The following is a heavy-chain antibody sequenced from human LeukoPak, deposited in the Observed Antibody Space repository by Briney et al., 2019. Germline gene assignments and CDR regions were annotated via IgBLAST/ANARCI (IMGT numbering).Heavy chain of an antibody. CDR1: GFTFNSFG. CDR2: ISYDGSNK. CDR3: SRDGGLNTNFDY. J-gene: IGHJ4*02. Sequence: GRSLRLSCAASGFTFNSFGIHWVRQAPGKGLEWVAVISYDGSNKFLADSVKGRFTISRDNSKNTVYLQMNSLRPEDTAVYYCSRDGGLNTNFDYWGQGTLVSVSS. V-gene: IGHV3-30*03. D-gene: IGHD2-15*01.